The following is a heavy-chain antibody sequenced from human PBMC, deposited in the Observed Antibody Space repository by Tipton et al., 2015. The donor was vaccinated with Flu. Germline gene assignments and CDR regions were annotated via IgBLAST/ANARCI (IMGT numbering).Heavy chain of an antibody. D-gene: IGHD3-10*01. CDR1: NDSVSSGCY. V-gene: IGHV4-38-2*01. CDR2: ICYSGNT. CDR3: ARMGRAYPAGY. Sequence: PGLVKPSETLSLTCGVSNDSVSSGCYWGWIRQPPGRGLEWIGTICYSGNTYYNPSLKSRLTMSVDTSKNQFSLRLSSVAVADTAVYYCARMGRAYPAGYWGQGTLVTVSP. J-gene: IGHJ4*02.